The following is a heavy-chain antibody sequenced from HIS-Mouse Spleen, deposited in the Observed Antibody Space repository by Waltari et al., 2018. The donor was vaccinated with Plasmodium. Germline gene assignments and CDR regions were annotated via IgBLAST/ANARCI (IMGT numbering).Heavy chain of an antibody. CDR3: ARVTSSGVYWYFDL. V-gene: IGHV4-34*01. J-gene: IGHJ2*01. CDR2: INHSGST. Sequence: QVQLPQWGAGLLPPSETLSLTCAVYGGSFSGSYWSWTPQPPGKGLAWIGEINHSGSTNYNLSLKSRVTISVDTSKNQFSLKLSSVTAADTAVYYCARVTSSGVYWYFDLWGRGTLVTVSS. D-gene: IGHD3-3*01. CDR1: GGSFSGSY.